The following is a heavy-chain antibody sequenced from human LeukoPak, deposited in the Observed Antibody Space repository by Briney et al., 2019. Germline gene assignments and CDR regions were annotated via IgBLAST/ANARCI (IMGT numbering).Heavy chain of an antibody. V-gene: IGHV3-33*01. J-gene: IGHJ4*02. CDR1: GFTFSSYG. D-gene: IGHD6-19*01. CDR2: IWYGGSNK. Sequence: GGSLRLSCAASGFTFSSYGMHWVRQAPGKGLEWVAVIWYGGSNKYYADSVKGRFTISRDNSKNTLYLQMNSLRAEDTAVYYCAREYSSGWYTVSYFDYWGQGTLVTVSS. CDR3: AREYSSGWYTVSYFDY.